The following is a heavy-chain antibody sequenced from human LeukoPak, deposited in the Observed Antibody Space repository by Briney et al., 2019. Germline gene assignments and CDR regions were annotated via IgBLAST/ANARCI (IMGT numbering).Heavy chain of an antibody. CDR1: EFTFSNYW. CDR2: IKQDGSEK. J-gene: IGHJ3*02. V-gene: IGHV3-7*03. D-gene: IGHD1-26*01. Sequence: GGSLRLSCAASEFTFSNYWMTWVRQTPGKGLEWVANIKQDGSEKYYVDSVKGRFTISGDNAKNSLYLQMNSLRAEDTAVYYCAKDRKPGIVGATPWDAFDIWGQGTMVTVSS. CDR3: AKDRKPGIVGATPWDAFDI.